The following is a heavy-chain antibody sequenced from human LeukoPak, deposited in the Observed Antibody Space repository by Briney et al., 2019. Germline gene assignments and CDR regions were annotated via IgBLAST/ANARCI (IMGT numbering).Heavy chain of an antibody. Sequence: GGSLRLSCAASGFTFSSYEMNWLRQAPGKGLGWISYISSSGSTIYYADSVKGRFTISRDNAENSLYLHMSSLRAEDTALYYCARDRIMVVGPYNWFDPWGQGTLVTVSS. J-gene: IGHJ5*02. CDR3: ARDRIMVVGPYNWFDP. CDR2: ISSSGSTI. CDR1: GFTFSSYE. D-gene: IGHD2-15*01. V-gene: IGHV3-48*03.